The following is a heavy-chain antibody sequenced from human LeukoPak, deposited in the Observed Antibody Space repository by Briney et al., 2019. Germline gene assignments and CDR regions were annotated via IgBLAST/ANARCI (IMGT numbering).Heavy chain of an antibody. CDR1: GGSFSGYY. CDR3: AREDTSMDDAFDI. J-gene: IGHJ3*02. Sequence: SETLSLTCAVYGGSFSGYYWSWIRQPPGKGLEWIGEINHSGSTNYNPSLKSRVTISVDTSKNQFSLKLSSVTAADTAVYYCAREDTSMDDAFDIWGLGTAVTVSS. V-gene: IGHV4-34*01. D-gene: IGHD2/OR15-2a*01. CDR2: INHSGST.